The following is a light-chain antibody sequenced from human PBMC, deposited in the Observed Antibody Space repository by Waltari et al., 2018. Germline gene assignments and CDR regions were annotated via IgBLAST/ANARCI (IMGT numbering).Light chain of an antibody. CDR2: DAS. CDR3: QQRGNWPRT. J-gene: IGKJ4*02. CDR1: QRVRTY. Sequence: EIVLTPSPATLSLSPGDSATLSFRASQRVRTYLAWYQKKPGQAPRLRIYDASNRATGIPDRFTGGGAETDVAHTISSLEPEAFAVYYGQQRGNWPRTFGGGTKVKIK. V-gene: IGKV3-11*01.